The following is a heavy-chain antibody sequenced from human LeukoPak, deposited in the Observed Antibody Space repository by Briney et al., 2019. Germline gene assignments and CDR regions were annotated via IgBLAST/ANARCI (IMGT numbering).Heavy chain of an antibody. D-gene: IGHD2-2*01. Sequence: ASVKVSCKASGYTFTGYYMHWVRQAPGQGLEWMGWINPNSGGTNYAQKFQGRVTMTRDTSISTAYMGLSRLRSDDTAVYYCARTDIVVVPAAIGTQRYYYYMDVWGKGTTVTVSS. V-gene: IGHV1-2*02. J-gene: IGHJ6*03. CDR2: INPNSGGT. CDR3: ARTDIVVVPAAIGTQRYYYYMDV. CDR1: GYTFTGYY.